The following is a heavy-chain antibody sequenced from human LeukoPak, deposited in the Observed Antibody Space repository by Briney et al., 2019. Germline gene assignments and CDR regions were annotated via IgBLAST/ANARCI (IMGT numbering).Heavy chain of an antibody. V-gene: IGHV3-30*04. CDR3: ARDRRVPAAIYYYYYYGMDV. CDR1: GFTFSSYA. D-gene: IGHD2-2*01. J-gene: IGHJ6*02. Sequence: PGGSLRLSCAASGFTFSSYAMHWVRQAPGKGLEWVAIISYDGSNKYYADSMKGRFTISRDNSKNTLYLQMNSLRAEDTAVYYCARDRRVPAAIYYYYYYGMDVWGQGTTVTVSS. CDR2: ISYDGSNK.